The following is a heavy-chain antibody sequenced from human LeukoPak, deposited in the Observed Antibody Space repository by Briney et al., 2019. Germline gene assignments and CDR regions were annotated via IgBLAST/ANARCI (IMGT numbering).Heavy chain of an antibody. CDR3: AKAEGYYYDSSGYPRGDDAFDI. Sequence: PGGSLRLSCAASGFTFTNYAMSWVRQAPGKGLEWVSPISVSGNTTYYADSVKGRFTISRDNSKNTLYLQMNSLRAEDTAVYYCAKAEGYYYDSSGYPRGDDAFDIWGQGTMVTVSS. CDR1: GFTFTNYA. CDR2: ISVSGNTT. J-gene: IGHJ3*02. V-gene: IGHV3-23*01. D-gene: IGHD3-22*01.